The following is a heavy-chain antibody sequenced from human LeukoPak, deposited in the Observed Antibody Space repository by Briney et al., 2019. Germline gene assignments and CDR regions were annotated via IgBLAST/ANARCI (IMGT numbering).Heavy chain of an antibody. CDR3: ARDGYNWDYYYGMDV. J-gene: IGHJ6*02. CDR2: IYHSGST. D-gene: IGHD5-24*01. V-gene: IGHV4-4*02. Sequence: GSLRLSCAASGFTFSNAWMSWVRQPPGKGLEWIGEIYHSGSTNYNPSLKSRVTISVDKSKNQFSLKLSSVTAADTAVYYCARDGYNWDYYYGMDVWGQGTTVTVSS. CDR1: GFTFSNAW.